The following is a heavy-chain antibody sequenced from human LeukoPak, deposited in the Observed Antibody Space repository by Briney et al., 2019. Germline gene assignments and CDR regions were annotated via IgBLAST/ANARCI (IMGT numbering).Heavy chain of an antibody. Sequence: SETLSLTCTVSGGSISNYYWSWIRQPAGKGLEWIGRFYTSGSINYNPSLQSRVTMSVDTSKNQFSLKLSSATAADTAVYYCARDPSYYSDRSGYFPTWGQGTLVTVSS. J-gene: IGHJ5*02. CDR3: ARDPSYYSDRSGYFPT. CDR1: GGSISNYY. V-gene: IGHV4-4*07. D-gene: IGHD3-22*01. CDR2: FYTSGSI.